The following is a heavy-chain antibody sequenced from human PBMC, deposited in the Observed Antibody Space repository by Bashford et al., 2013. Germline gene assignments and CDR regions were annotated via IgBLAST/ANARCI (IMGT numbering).Heavy chain of an antibody. CDR1: GGTFSSYA. CDR2: IVPMFGTA. Sequence: SVKVSCKASGGTFSSYAISWVRRAPGQGLEWMGGIVPMFGTANYAQKFQGRVTITADESTSTAYMELSSLRSEDTAVYYCARGRAITLGDYYYIGRLGQRDHGHVSS. J-gene: IGHJ6*03. V-gene: IGHV1-69*13. D-gene: IGHD1-20*01. CDR3: ARGRAITLGDYYYIGR.